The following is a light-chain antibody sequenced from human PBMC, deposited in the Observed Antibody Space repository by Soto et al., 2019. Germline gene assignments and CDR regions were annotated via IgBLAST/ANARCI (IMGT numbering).Light chain of an antibody. V-gene: IGKV3-11*01. CDR1: QSVRTK. CDR3: HQRQSWPRT. CDR2: YTS. J-gene: IGKJ1*01. Sequence: ITQSRATLSVSPGDRAPLSCRASQSVRTKLAWYQHKPGQAPRLLIYYTSNRATGIPARFSGSGSGTDFTLTINSLAPEDFAIYYCHQRQSWPRTFGQGAKVDIK.